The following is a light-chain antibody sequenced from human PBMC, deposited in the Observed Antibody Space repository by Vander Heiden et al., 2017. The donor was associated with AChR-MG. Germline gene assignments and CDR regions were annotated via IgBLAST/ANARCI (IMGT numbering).Light chain of an antibody. V-gene: IGLV1-40*01. Sequence: QSALTQPPSVSGAPGQRVSISCTGSSSNIGAGYDVHWYQQLPGTAPKLLIYGNSHRPSGVPDRFSGSKSGTSSSLAITGLRAEDEADYYCQSFDSSLSSWVFGGGTKV. CDR3: QSFDSSLSSWV. CDR2: GNS. J-gene: IGLJ3*02. CDR1: SSNIGAGYD.